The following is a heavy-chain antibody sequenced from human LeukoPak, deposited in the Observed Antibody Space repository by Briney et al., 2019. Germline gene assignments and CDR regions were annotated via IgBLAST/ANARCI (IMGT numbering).Heavy chain of an antibody. CDR2: ISDNGGGT. J-gene: IGHJ4*02. CDR1: GFTFSDYA. CDR3: AKHDY. V-gene: IGHV3-23*01. Sequence: GGSLRLSCTASGFTFSDYAMSWVRQPPGEGLEWVSSISDNGGGTYYADSVKGRFTISRDNSKNTLFLQMNSPRAEDSAVYYCAKHDYWGQGTLVTVSS.